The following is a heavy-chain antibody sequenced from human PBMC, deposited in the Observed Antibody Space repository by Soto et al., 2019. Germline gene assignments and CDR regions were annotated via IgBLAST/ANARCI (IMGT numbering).Heavy chain of an antibody. CDR2: IYYSGST. V-gene: IGHV4-59*01. Sequence: SETLSLTCAVSGGSISNYYWTWIRQPPGKGLEWIGYIYYSGSTNYNPSLKSRVTISVDTSKNQFSLKLSSVTAADTAVYYCAKDQRGDMIVVVNPAYWGQGTLVTVSS. J-gene: IGHJ4*02. CDR3: AKDQRGDMIVVVNPAY. CDR1: GGSISNYY. D-gene: IGHD3-22*01.